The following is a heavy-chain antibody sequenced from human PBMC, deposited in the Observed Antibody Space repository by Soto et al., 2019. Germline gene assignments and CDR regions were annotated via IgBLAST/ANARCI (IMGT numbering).Heavy chain of an antibody. V-gene: IGHV3-21*01. CDR1: GFTFSSYS. CDR2: ISSSSSYI. J-gene: IGHJ6*02. CDR3: ARVSGSYYPYYYYGMDV. Sequence: EVQLVESGGGLVKPGGSLRLSCAASGFTFSSYSMNWVRQAPGKGLEWVSSISSSSSYIYYADSVKGRFTISRDNAKNSLDLQMNSLRAEDTAVYYCARVSGSYYPYYYYGMDVWGQGTTVTVSS. D-gene: IGHD1-26*01.